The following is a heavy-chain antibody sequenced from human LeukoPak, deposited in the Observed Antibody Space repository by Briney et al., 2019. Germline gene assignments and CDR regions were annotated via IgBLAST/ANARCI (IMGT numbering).Heavy chain of an antibody. Sequence: SETLSLTCTVSGGSLSSYYWSWLRQPPGKGLEWIGYIYYSGSTNYNPSLKSRVTISVDTSKNQFSLKLSSVTAADTAVYYCARSQGIGYFDYWGQGTLVTVSS. D-gene: IGHD2-21*01. CDR1: GGSLSSYY. CDR2: IYYSGST. V-gene: IGHV4-59*01. J-gene: IGHJ4*02. CDR3: ARSQGIGYFDY.